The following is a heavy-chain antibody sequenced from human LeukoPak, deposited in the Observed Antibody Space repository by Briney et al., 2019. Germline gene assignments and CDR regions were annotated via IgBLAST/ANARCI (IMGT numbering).Heavy chain of an antibody. Sequence: SSQTLSLTCPVSGGSISSGDYYWSWIRPPPGKGLEWIGYIYYSGRTYYNPSLKSRVTISVDTSKNQFSLKLGSVTAADTAVYYCARVHRGYDFWSGPGGHYFDYWGQGTLVTVSS. CDR2: IYYSGRT. CDR1: GGSISSGDYY. V-gene: IGHV4-30-4*08. D-gene: IGHD3-3*01. CDR3: ARVHRGYDFWSGPGGHYFDY. J-gene: IGHJ4*02.